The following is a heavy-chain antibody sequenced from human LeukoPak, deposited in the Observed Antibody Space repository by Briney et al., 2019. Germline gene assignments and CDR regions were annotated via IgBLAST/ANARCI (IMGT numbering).Heavy chain of an antibody. Sequence: ASVKVSCKASGYTFTGYYMHWVRQAPGQGLEWMGWINPNNGGTNYAQKFKGRVTMTRDTTISTAYMELSRLTSDDTAIYYCASYPRYSSSPPFDYWGQGTLVTVSS. V-gene: IGHV1-2*02. CDR2: INPNNGGT. D-gene: IGHD6-19*01. CDR1: GYTFTGYY. CDR3: ASYPRYSSSPPFDY. J-gene: IGHJ4*02.